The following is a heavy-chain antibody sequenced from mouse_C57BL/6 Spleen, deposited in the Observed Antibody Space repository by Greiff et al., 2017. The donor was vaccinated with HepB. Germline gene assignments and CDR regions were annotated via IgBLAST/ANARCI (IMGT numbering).Heavy chain of an antibody. D-gene: IGHD1-1*01. J-gene: IGHJ4*01. CDR1: GYSITSGYY. Sequence: EVKLQESGPGLVKPSQSLSLTCSVTGYSITSGYYWNWIRQFPGNKLEWMGYISYDGSNNYNPSLKNRISITRDTSKNQFFLKLNSVTTEDTATYYCASYYYGSSFTSYAMDYWGQGTSVTVSS. CDR2: ISYDGSN. V-gene: IGHV3-6*01. CDR3: ASYYYGSSFTSYAMDY.